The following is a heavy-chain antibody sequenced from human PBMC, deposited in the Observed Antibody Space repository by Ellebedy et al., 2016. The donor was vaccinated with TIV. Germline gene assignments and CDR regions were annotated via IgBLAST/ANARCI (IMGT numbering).Heavy chain of an antibody. V-gene: IGHV6-1*01. CDR2: SYYASKWYY. CDR1: GDSVSSTSLS. D-gene: IGHD4-23*01. CDR3: VGRRYHGDGGAFDL. J-gene: IGHJ3*01. Sequence: SQTLSLTCGISGDSVSSTSLSWNWLRQHPSRGLEWLGRSYYASKWYYDYAVSLKGRITINPDTSNNQISLHLTSVTPEDTAVYYCVGRRYHGDGGAFDLWGQGTMVTVSS.